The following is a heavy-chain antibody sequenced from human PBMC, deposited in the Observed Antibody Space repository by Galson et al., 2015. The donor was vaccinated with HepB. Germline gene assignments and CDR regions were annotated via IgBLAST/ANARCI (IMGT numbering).Heavy chain of an antibody. CDR2: IRSKAYGGTT. CDR1: GFTFSSYA. J-gene: IGHJ4*02. V-gene: IGHV3-49*04. D-gene: IGHD2-21*01. Sequence: SLRLSCAASGFTFSSYAMSWVRQAPGKGLEWVGFIRSKAYGGTTEYAASVKGRFTISRDDSKSIAYLQMNSLKTEDTAVYYCTREVMWQPLPWGWGQGTLVTVSS. CDR3: TREVMWQPLPWG.